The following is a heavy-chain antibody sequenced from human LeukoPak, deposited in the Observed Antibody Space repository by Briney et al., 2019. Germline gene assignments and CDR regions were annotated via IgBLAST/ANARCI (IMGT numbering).Heavy chain of an antibody. V-gene: IGHV1-18*01. CDR2: ISAYNGNT. CDR3: ARDRCSGGSCYDSPDAFDI. D-gene: IGHD2-15*01. Sequence: ASVKVSCNASGYTFTSYDINWVRQATGQGLEWMGWISAYNGNTNYAQKLQGRVTMTTDTSTSTAYMELRSLRSDDTAVYYCARDRCSGGSCYDSPDAFDIWGQGTMVTVSS. CDR1: GYTFTSYD. J-gene: IGHJ3*02.